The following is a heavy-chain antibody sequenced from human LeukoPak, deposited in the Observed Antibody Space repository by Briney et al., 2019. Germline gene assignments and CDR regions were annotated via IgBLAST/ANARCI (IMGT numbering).Heavy chain of an antibody. V-gene: IGHV3-21*01. D-gene: IGHD3-10*01. Sequence: GGSLRLSCAASGFTFSSYAMNWVRQAPGKGLEWVSSISSSSSYIYYADSVKGRFTISRDNAKNSLYLQMNSLRAEDTAVYYCARDTIGYYGSTHFDYWGQGTLVTVSS. CDR2: ISSSSSYI. CDR1: GFTFSSYA. J-gene: IGHJ4*02. CDR3: ARDTIGYYGSTHFDY.